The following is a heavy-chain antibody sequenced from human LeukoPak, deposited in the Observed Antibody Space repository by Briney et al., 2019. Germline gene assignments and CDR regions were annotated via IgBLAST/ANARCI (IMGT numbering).Heavy chain of an antibody. V-gene: IGHV1-18*01. D-gene: IGHD3-3*01. CDR3: ARASDLWSVFWFDP. CDR2: ISAYKGNT. CDR1: GYTFTSYG. Sequence: VASVKVSCKGSGYTFTSYGISWVRQPPGQGPEWMGWISAYKGNTNYAQKLQGRVTMTTDTSTRTAYMELRSVSSDDTAIYYGARASDLWSVFWFDPWGQGTEVTVS. J-gene: IGHJ5*02.